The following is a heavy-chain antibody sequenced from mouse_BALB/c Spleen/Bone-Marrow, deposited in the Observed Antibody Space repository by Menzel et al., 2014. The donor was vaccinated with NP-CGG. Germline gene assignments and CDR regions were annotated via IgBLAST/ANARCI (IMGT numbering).Heavy chain of an antibody. V-gene: IGHV1S137*01. Sequence: VQLQQSGAELVRPGVSVKISCKGSGYTFTDYAMHWVKQSHAKSLEWIGVISTYYGDASYNQKFKGKATMTVDKSSSTAYMELARLTSEDSAIYYSARGHYYGSSYYAMDYWGQGTSVTVSS. J-gene: IGHJ4*01. CDR3: ARGHYYGSSYYAMDY. D-gene: IGHD1-1*01. CDR2: ISTYYGDA. CDR1: GYTFTDYA.